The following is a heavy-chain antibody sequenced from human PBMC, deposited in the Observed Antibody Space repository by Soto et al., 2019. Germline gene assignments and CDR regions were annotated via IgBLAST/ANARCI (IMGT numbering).Heavy chain of an antibody. Sequence: GGSLRLSCAASGFTFSSYAMSWVRQAPGKGLEWVSAISGSGGSTYYADSVKGRFTISRGNSKNTLYLQMNSLRAEDTAVYYCAKAKIGGGIAAPYYYYGMDVWGQGTTVTVSS. J-gene: IGHJ6*02. D-gene: IGHD6-13*01. V-gene: IGHV3-23*01. CDR3: AKAKIGGGIAAPYYYYGMDV. CDR2: ISGSGGST. CDR1: GFTFSSYA.